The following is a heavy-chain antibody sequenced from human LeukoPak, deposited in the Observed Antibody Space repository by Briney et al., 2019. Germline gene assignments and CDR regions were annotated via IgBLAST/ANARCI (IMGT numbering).Heavy chain of an antibody. CDR2: IYTSGST. CDR3: ARERGSYGRAAWFDP. V-gene: IGHV4-4*07. J-gene: IGHJ5*02. CDR1: GGSISSYY. Sequence: SETLPLTCTVSGGSISSYYWSWIRQPAGKGLEWIGRIYTSGSTNYNPSLKSRVTMSVDTSKNQFSLKLSSVTAADTAVYYCARERGSYGRAAWFDPWGQGTLVTVSS. D-gene: IGHD1-26*01.